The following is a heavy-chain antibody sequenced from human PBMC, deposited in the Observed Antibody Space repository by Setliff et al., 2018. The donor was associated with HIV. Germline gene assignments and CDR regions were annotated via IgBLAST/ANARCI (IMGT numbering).Heavy chain of an antibody. J-gene: IGHJ4*02. CDR3: ARDGIAARWALDY. CDR1: GFSFRSYE. Sequence: GGSLRLSCAASGFSFRSYEMNWVRQAPGKGLEWVSYIRSSGSDKYYADSVKGRFTITRDNAKNSLYLQMNSLRAEDTAIYYCARDGIAARWALDYWGRGTLVTVSS. V-gene: IGHV3-48*03. D-gene: IGHD6-6*01. CDR2: IRSSGSDK.